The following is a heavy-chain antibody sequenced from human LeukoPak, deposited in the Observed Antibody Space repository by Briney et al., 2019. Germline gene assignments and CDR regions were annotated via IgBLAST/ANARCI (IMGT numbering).Heavy chain of an antibody. CDR3: AKDQFSSGNY. Sequence: PGGSLRLSCAASGFTFSSYGMHWVRQAPGKGLEWVAFIRYDGSNEYYADSVKGRVTISRDNSKNTLYLQMNSLRAEDTAAYYCAKDQFSSGNYWGQGTLVTVSS. D-gene: IGHD6-19*01. CDR1: GFTFSSYG. J-gene: IGHJ4*02. V-gene: IGHV3-30*02. CDR2: IRYDGSNE.